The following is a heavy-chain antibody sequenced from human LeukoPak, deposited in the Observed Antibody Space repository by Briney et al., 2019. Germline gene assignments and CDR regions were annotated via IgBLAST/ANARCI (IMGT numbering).Heavy chain of an antibody. CDR3: AKKHLWTVDY. CDR1: GFTFNSYA. D-gene: IGHD5-18*01. CDR2: IGDSVGST. J-gene: IGHJ4*02. V-gene: IGHV3-23*01. Sequence: PGGSLRLSCAASGFTFNSYAMSWVRQAPVKGLEWVSTIGDSVGSTYYADSVKGRFTISRDDSKNTLSLQMSSLRAEDTAVYYCAKKHLWTVDYWGQGTLVTVSS.